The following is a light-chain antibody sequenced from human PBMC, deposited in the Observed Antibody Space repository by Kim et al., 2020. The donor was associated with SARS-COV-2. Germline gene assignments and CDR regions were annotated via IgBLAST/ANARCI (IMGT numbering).Light chain of an antibody. CDR1: QSISSW. J-gene: IGKJ2*01. V-gene: IGKV1-5*03. CDR2: KAS. CDR3: QQYNSYMYT. Sequence: SASVEGRVTITCRASQSISSWLAWYQQKPGKAPKLLIYKASSLESGVPSRFSGSGSGTEFTLTISSLQPDDFATYYCQQYNSYMYTFGQGTKLEI.